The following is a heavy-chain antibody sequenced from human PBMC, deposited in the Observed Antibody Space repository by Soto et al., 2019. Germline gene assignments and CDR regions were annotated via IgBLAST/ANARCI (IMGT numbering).Heavy chain of an antibody. D-gene: IGHD2-2*01. CDR3: ARQSYCSSTSCGKGWFDP. CDR1: GGSISSYY. CDR2: IYYSGST. Sequence: SETLSLTCTVSGGSISSYYWSWIRQPPGKGLEWIGYIYYSGSTNYNPSLKSRVTISVDTSKNQFSLKLSSVTAADTAVYYCARQSYCSSTSCGKGWFDPWGQGTLVTVSS. V-gene: IGHV4-59*08. J-gene: IGHJ5*02.